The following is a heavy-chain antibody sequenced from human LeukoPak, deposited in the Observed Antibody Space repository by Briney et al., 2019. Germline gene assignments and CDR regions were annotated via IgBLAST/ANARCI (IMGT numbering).Heavy chain of an antibody. CDR2: VTSYNGDT. CDR1: GYRFTSYW. CDR3: AKDWHILTGRNCFDP. D-gene: IGHD3-9*01. V-gene: IGHV1-18*04. Sequence: GESLKISCKGSGYRFTSYWIGWVRQAPGQGLEWMGWVTSYNGDTNYAQKFQGRVTMSTDTSTSTAYMELRSLRFDDTAIYYCAKDWHILTGRNCFDPWGQGTLVTVSS. J-gene: IGHJ5*02.